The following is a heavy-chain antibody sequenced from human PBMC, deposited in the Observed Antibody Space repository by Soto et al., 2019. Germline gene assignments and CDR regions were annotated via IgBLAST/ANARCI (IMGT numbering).Heavy chain of an antibody. J-gene: IGHJ4*02. D-gene: IGHD3-3*01. CDR2: INSDGSST. CDR1: GFTFSSHW. Sequence: GGSLRLSCEVSGFTFSSHWMHWVRQAAGKGLVWVARINSDGSSTNYADSVKGRFTISRDNAKNTLYLQMNSLRADDTAVYYCARDWSPYYDFWSGFYTYFDYWGQGALVTVS. V-gene: IGHV3-74*01. CDR3: ARDWSPYYDFWSGFYTYFDY.